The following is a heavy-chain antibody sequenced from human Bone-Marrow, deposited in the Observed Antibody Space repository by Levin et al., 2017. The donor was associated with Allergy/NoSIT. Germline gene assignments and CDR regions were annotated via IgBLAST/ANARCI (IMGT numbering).Heavy chain of an antibody. J-gene: IGHJ4*02. CDR1: GFTFSNYG. CDR3: AKLLPWLVLTAPFDY. Sequence: GGSLRLSCAVSGFTFSNYGMHWVRQAPGKGLEWVALISYDGSDKDYADSVKGRFTISRDSSKNTLYLQMNSLRAEDTAIYYCAKLLPWLVLTAPFDYWGQGTLVTVSS. CDR2: ISYDGSDK. V-gene: IGHV3-30*18. D-gene: IGHD6-19*01.